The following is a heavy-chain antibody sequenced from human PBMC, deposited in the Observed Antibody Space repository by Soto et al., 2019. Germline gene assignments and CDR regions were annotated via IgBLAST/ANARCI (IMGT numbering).Heavy chain of an antibody. CDR2: IYYSGST. CDR3: ARDSSSSWYGPTGYYGMDV. CDR1: GGSISSYY. V-gene: IGHV4-59*01. Sequence: PSETLSLTCTVSGGSISSYYWSWIRQPPGKXLEWIGYIYYSGSTNYTPSLKCRVTISVDTSKNQFSLKLSSVTAADTAVYYCARDSSSSWYGPTGYYGMDVWGRGTTVTVSS. J-gene: IGHJ6*02. D-gene: IGHD6-13*01.